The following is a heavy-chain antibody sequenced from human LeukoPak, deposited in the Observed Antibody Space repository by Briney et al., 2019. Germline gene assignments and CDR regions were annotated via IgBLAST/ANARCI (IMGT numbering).Heavy chain of an antibody. CDR3: ARLTLTGVGGRGWFDA. Sequence: SETLSLTCIVSGDSIRNSGWSWGWIRQPPGKGLEWIGTMPYDENVSDNEIPSYNPSLKRRVTTSADTSKNQLSLKVNSVTAADTASYYCARLTLTGVGGRGWFDAWGQGTLVIVSS. J-gene: IGHJ5*02. D-gene: IGHD3-3*01. CDR1: GDSIRNSGWS. V-gene: IGHV4-39*01. CDR2: MPYDENVSDNEIP.